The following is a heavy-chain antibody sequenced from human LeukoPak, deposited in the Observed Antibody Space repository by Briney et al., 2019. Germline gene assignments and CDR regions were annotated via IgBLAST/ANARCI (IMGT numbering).Heavy chain of an antibody. D-gene: IGHD3-10*01. CDR1: GYSISRGYY. J-gene: IGHJ4*02. V-gene: IGHV4-38-2*01. Sequence: KPSETLSLTCGVSGYSISRGYYWAWIRQPPGKGLEWIGTIYHTGSTYYNPSLESRVTISVDTSKNEFSLNLNSVTAADTAVYYCARAGWIITSGIDYWGQGALVTVSS. CDR2: IYHTGST. CDR3: ARAGWIITSGIDY.